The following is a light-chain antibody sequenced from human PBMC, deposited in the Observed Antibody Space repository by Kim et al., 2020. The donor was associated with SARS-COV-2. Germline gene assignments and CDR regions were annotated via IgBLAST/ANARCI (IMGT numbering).Light chain of an antibody. J-gene: IGKJ1*01. CDR2: GAS. CDR1: QGIKTY. V-gene: IGKV1-27*01. Sequence: DIQMTQSPSSLSASVGDRVTITCRASQGIKTYLAWYQKKPGKVPEVLIYGASSLHSGVPSRFSGSGSGTDFTLTITGLQPEDAATYYCQTYNSAPWTFGQGTKVDIK. CDR3: QTYNSAPWT.